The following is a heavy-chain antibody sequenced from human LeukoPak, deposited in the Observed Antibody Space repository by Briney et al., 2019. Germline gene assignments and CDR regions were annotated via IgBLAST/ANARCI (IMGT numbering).Heavy chain of an antibody. V-gene: IGHV3-7*01. CDR3: ARDYDYVWGSYRSFDY. CDR1: GFTFSYYW. D-gene: IGHD3-16*02. J-gene: IGHJ4*02. CDR2: IKQDGNEK. Sequence: GGSLRLSCAASGFTFSYYWMSWIRQAPGKGLEWAANIKQDGNEKYYVDSVKGRFTISRDNAKNSLYLQMNSLRAEDTAVYYCARDYDYVWGSYRSFDYWGQGTLVTVSS.